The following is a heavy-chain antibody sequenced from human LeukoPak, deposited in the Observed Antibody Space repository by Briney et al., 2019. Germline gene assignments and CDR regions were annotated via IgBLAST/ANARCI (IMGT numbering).Heavy chain of an antibody. J-gene: IGHJ4*02. CDR3: AKSVCSSTSCSDFDY. CDR2: ISYDGSNK. Sequence: GGSLRLSCAASGFTFRSYGMHWVRQAPGKGLEWVAVISYDGSNKYYADSVKGRFTISRDNSKNTLYLQMNSLRAEDTAVYYCAKSVCSSTSCSDFDYWGQGTLVTVSS. CDR1: GFTFRSYG. D-gene: IGHD2-2*01. V-gene: IGHV3-30*18.